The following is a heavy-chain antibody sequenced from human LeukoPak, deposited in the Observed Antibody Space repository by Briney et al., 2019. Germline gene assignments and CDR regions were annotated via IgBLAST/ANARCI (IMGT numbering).Heavy chain of an antibody. CDR3: ARPAGQREYYFDY. CDR1: GFTFSSYS. J-gene: IGHJ4*02. D-gene: IGHD2-2*01. Sequence: GGSLRLSCAASGFTFSSYSMNWVRQAPGKGLEWVSSISSSSSYIYYADSVKGRFTISRDNAKNSLYLQMNSLRAEDTAVYYCARPAGQREYYFDYWGQGTLVTVSS. CDR2: ISSSSSYI. V-gene: IGHV3-21*01.